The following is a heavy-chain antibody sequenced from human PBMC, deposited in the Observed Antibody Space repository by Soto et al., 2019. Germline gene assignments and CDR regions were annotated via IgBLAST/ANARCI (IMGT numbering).Heavy chain of an antibody. D-gene: IGHD2-2*01. J-gene: IGHJ6*02. Sequence: GGSLRLSCAASGFTFSSYAMHWVRQAPGKGLEWVAVISYDGSNKYYADSVKGRFTISRDNSKNTLYLQMNSLRAEDTAVYYCAREIRVPAAMKDGLDYYYYGMDVWGQGTTVTVSS. V-gene: IGHV3-30-3*01. CDR2: ISYDGSNK. CDR3: AREIRVPAAMKDGLDYYYYGMDV. CDR1: GFTFSSYA.